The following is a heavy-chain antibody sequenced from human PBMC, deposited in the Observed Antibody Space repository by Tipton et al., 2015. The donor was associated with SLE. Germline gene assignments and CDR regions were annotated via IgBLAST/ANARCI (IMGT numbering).Heavy chain of an antibody. V-gene: IGHV3-11*06. CDR1: GGSISSSS. J-gene: IGHJ4*02. CDR2: IGPSYI. D-gene: IGHD2-21*01. Sequence: LSLTCTVSGGSISSSSYYWGWIRQAPGKGLEWVSSIGPSYINYADSVKSRFTISRDNAKNSLYLQINSLRAEDTAVYYCAREPAFPYYFDYWGQGTLVTVSS. CDR3: AREPAFPYYFDY.